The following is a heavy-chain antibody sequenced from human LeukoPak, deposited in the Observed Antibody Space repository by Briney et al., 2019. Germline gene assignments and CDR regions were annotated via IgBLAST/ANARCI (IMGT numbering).Heavy chain of an antibody. D-gene: IGHD2-21*02. V-gene: IGHV3-21*01. CDR1: GFTFSSYS. CDR3: ARGMGTDYYYYYGMDV. CDR2: ISSSSSYI. J-gene: IGHJ6*02. Sequence: GGSPRLSCAASGFTFSSYSMNWVRQAPGKGLEWVSSISSSSSYIYYADSVKGRFTISRDNAKNSLYLQMNSLRAEDTAAYYCARGMGTDYYYYYGMDVWGQGTTVTVSS.